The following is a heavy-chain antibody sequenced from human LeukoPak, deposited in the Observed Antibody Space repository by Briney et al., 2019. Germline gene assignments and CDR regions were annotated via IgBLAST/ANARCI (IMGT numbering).Heavy chain of an antibody. V-gene: IGHV1-24*01. D-gene: IGHD1-1*01. CDR3: ATTTYYFDY. J-gene: IGHJ4*02. Sequence: ASVKVSCKVSGYTLTELSMYWARQAPGKGLEWMGGFDPEDGETVYAQKFQGKVTMTEDTSTDTAYMELSSLKSEDTAMYYCATTTYYFDYWGQGTLVTVSS. CDR1: GYTLTELS. CDR2: FDPEDGET.